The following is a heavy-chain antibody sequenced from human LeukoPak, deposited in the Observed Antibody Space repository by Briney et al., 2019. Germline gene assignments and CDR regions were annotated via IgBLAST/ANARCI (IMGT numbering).Heavy chain of an antibody. CDR3: AKDIYSYGHDAFDI. CDR1: GFTFDDYA. J-gene: IGHJ3*02. D-gene: IGHD5-18*01. V-gene: IGHV3-9*01. CDR2: ISWNSGSI. Sequence: GGSLRLSCAASGFTFDDYAMHWVRQAPGKGLEWVSGISWNSGSIGYADSVKGRFTISRDNAKNSLYLQMNSLRAEDTALYYCAKDIYSYGHDAFDIWGQGTMVTVSS.